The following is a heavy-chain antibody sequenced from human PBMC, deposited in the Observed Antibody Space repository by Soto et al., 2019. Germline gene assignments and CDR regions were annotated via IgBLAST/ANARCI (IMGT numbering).Heavy chain of an antibody. V-gene: IGHV1-46*01. CDR3: AREVDDSGGYLLY. J-gene: IGHJ1*01. CDR1: GYTFRLYY. Sequence: QVQMVQSGAEVKKPGASVKVSCKASGYTFRLYYIHWVRQAPGQGLEWMGIIDPRDGRTTYAQKFQGSLTMTGDTSTSTVYMELRSLRSEDTAVYYCAREVDDSGGYLLYWGQGTLVTVSS. D-gene: IGHD3-22*01. CDR2: IDPRDGRT.